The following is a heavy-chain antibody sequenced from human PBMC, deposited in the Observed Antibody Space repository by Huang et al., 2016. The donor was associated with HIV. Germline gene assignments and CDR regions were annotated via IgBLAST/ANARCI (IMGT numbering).Heavy chain of an antibody. CDR1: GFTFNSYA. J-gene: IGHJ6*02. D-gene: IGHD3-3*01. CDR2: IGGRGGNT. V-gene: IGHV3-23*01. CDR3: SRDDFWSGYSDYYGLDV. Sequence: EVQLLESGGGLVQPGGSLRLSCAASGFTFNSYAMSWFRQAQGKWLEWVSAIGGRGGNTYYADSVKGRFTISRDNSKNTLFLQMSGLRAEDTAVYYCSRDDFWSGYSDYYGLDVWGQGTTVTVSS.